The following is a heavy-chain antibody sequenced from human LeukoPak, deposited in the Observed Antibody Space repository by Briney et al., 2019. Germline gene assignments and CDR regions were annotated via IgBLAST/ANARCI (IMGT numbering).Heavy chain of an antibody. D-gene: IGHD3-10*01. V-gene: IGHV4-38-2*02. CDR1: GYSISSGYY. CDR3: ARARMVSVPFDY. Sequence: SETLSLTCTVSGYSISSGYYWGWIRQPPGKGLEWIGSIYHSGSTYYNPSLKSRVTISVDTSKNQFSLKLSSVTAADTAVYYCARARMVSVPFDYWGQGTLVTVSS. J-gene: IGHJ4*02. CDR2: IYHSGST.